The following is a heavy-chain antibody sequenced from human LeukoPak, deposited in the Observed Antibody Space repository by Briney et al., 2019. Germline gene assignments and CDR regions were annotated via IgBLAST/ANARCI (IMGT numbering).Heavy chain of an antibody. CDR1: GGSVSSGNYY. CDR3: ARDPGDTTGTYNFDY. J-gene: IGHJ4*02. CDR2: IYFSGST. V-gene: IGHV4-61*01. Sequence: SETLSLTCTVSGGSVSSGNYYWGWIRQPPGKGLEWIGYIYFSGSTNYNPSLKSRVTISVNTSKNQFTLKLSSVTAADTAVYYCARDPGDTTGTYNFDYWGQGTLVTVSS. D-gene: IGHD1-1*01.